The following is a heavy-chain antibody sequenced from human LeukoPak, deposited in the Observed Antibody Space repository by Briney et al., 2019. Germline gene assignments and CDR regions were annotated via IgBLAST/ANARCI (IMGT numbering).Heavy chain of an antibody. CDR3: ARVGYSSGWYPSGYFDY. J-gene: IGHJ4*02. CDR2: IYYSGST. V-gene: IGHV4-59*12. CDR1: GGSISSYY. D-gene: IGHD6-19*01. Sequence: PSETLSLTCTVSGGSISSYYWSWIRQPPGKGLEWIGYIYYSGSTNYNPSLKSRVTISVDASKNQFSLKLSSVTAADTAVYYCARVGYSSGWYPSGYFDYWGQGTLVTVSS.